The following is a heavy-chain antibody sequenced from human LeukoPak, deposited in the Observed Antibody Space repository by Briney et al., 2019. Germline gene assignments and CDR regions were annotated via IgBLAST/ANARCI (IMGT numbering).Heavy chain of an antibody. CDR2: INHSGST. Sequence: SETLSLTCAVYGGSFSGYYWSWIRQPPGKGLEWIGEINHSGSTNYNPSLKSRVTISVDTSKNQFSLQLNSVTPEDTAVYYCARAASYSSGWSFSGLLDYWGQGTLVTVSS. CDR3: ARAASYSSGWSFSGLLDY. CDR1: GGSFSGYY. V-gene: IGHV4-34*01. D-gene: IGHD6-19*01. J-gene: IGHJ4*02.